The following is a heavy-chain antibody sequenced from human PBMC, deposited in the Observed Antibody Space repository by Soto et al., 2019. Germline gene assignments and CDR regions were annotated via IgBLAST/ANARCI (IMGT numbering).Heavy chain of an antibody. CDR2: ISAYNGNT. D-gene: IGHD5-12*01. CDR1: GYTYNSNG. J-gene: IGHJ3*02. Sequence: GTSAEATSKAPGYTYNSNGLSWVRQEPGQGLEWMGWISAYNGNTNYAQKLQGRVTMTTDTSTSTAYMELRSLRSDDTAVYYCARDKRDGYNPKPNKSDAFDICGQGIMVTV. V-gene: IGHV1-18*04. CDR3: ARDKRDGYNPKPNKSDAFDI.